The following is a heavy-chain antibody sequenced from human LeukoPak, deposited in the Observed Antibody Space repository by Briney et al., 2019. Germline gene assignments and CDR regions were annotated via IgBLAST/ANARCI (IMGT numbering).Heavy chain of an antibody. CDR3: AAYYDILTGYLTQHSDY. CDR2: INHSGST. CDR1: GGSFSGYY. V-gene: IGHV4-34*01. Sequence: PSETLSLTCAVYGGSFSGYYWSWIRQPPGKGLEWIGEINHSGSTNYNPSLKSRVTISVDTSKNQFSLKLSSVTAADTAVYYCAAYYDILTGYLTQHSDYWGQGTLVTVSS. J-gene: IGHJ4*02. D-gene: IGHD3-9*01.